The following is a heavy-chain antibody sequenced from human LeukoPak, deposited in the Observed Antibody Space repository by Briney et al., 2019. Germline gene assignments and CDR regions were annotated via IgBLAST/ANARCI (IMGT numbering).Heavy chain of an antibody. D-gene: IGHD6-13*01. CDR2: TYYRSKWYN. Sequence: SQTLSLTCAISGDSVSSNSAAWNWIRQSPSRGLEWLGRTYYRSKWYNDYAVSVKSRITINPDTSKNQFSLQLNSVTPEDTAVYYCARTGAAAGLRNPYFDYWSQGTLVTVSS. J-gene: IGHJ4*02. CDR3: ARTGAAAGLRNPYFDY. V-gene: IGHV6-1*01. CDR1: GDSVSSNSAA.